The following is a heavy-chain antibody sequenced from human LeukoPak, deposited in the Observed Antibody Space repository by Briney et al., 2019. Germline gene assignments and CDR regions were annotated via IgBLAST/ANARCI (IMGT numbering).Heavy chain of an antibody. J-gene: IGHJ4*02. CDR3: ARDQEGFDY. CDR2: IYPRDGST. Sequence: ASVKVSCKASGYTFTGNYIHWVRQAPGQGLEWMGMIYPRDGSTSYAQKFQGRVTVTRDTSTSTVHMELSGLRSEDTAVYYCARDQEGFDYWGQGTLVAVSS. V-gene: IGHV1-46*01. CDR1: GYTFTGNY.